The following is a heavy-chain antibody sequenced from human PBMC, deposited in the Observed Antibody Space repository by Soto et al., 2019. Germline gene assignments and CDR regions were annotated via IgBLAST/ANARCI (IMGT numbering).Heavy chain of an antibody. CDR1: GESISSSSYY. CDR2: IYYSGRT. D-gene: IGHD2-21*02. J-gene: IGHJ4*02. CDR3: ARQRTTVVTQAYFDH. Sequence: PSETLSLTCIVSGESISSSSYYWGWIRQPPGKGLEWIGSIYYSGRTYYNPSLKSRVTISIDTSKNQFSLKLSSVTATDTAVYYCARQRTTVVTQAYFDHWGQRALVTVSS. V-gene: IGHV4-39*01.